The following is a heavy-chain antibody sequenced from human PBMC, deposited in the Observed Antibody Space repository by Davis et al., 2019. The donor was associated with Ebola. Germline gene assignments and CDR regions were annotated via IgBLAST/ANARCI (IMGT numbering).Heavy chain of an antibody. CDR3: ARGYSSSHDYYYYGMDV. Sequence: ASVKVSCKASGYTFSNFAMHWVRQAPGQRLEWMGWIYAVNGDTKYSQKFQGRVTITRDTSASTAYMELSSLRSEDTAVYYCARGYSSSHDYYYYGMDVWGQGTTVTVSS. CDR2: IYAVNGDT. CDR1: GYTFSNFA. D-gene: IGHD6-13*01. V-gene: IGHV1-3*01. J-gene: IGHJ6*02.